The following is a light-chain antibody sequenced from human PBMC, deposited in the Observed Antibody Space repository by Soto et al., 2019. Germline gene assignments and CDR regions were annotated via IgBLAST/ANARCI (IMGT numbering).Light chain of an antibody. CDR2: IAS. J-gene: IGKJ5*01. CDR1: QSVTHNH. CDR3: QQRRSWQVT. Sequence: EIVLTQSPGTLSLSPGERATLSCRASQSVTHNHLAWYQQKRGQAPRLLIYIASARATGLPGRFSGSGSGTDFTLTISRLEPEDFAVYYCQQRRSWQVTFGQGTRLEIK. V-gene: IGKV3D-20*02.